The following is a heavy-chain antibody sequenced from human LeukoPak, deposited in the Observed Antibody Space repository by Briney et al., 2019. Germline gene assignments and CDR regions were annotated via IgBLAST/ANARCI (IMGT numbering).Heavy chain of an antibody. Sequence: GGSLRLSCAASGLTFSSYEMNWVRQAPGKGLEWVSYISSSGSTIYYADSVKGRFTISRDNAKNSLYLQMNSLRAEDTAVYYCARLAVAFDYWGQGTLVTVSS. CDR3: ARLAVAFDY. V-gene: IGHV3-48*03. D-gene: IGHD6-19*01. CDR1: GLTFSSYE. CDR2: ISSSGSTI. J-gene: IGHJ4*02.